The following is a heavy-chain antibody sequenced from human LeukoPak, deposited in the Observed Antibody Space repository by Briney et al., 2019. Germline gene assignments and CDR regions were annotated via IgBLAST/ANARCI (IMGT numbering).Heavy chain of an antibody. D-gene: IGHD4/OR15-4a*01. CDR3: ARDHDYGFDY. V-gene: IGHV3-48*02. CDR1: GFTFSAYS. CDR2: ITNSGSTI. Sequence: PGGSLRLSCAASGFTFSAYSMNWVRQAPGRGLEWVSYITNSGSTIYYADSVKGRFTISRDNAKNSLYLQMNSLRDEDTAVYYCARDHDYGFDYWGQGTVVTASS. J-gene: IGHJ4*02.